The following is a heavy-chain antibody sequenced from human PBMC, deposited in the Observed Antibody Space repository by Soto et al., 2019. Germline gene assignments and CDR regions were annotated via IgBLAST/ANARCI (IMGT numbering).Heavy chain of an antibody. Sequence: ASVKVSCKASGYTFTSYAMHWVRQAPGQRLEWMGWINAGNGNTKYSQKFQGRVTITRDTSASTAYMELSSLRSEDTAVYYCASPLKSRRKDPAAEDAFDIWGQGTMVPVSS. CDR3: ASPLKSRRKDPAAEDAFDI. V-gene: IGHV1-3*01. CDR2: INAGNGNT. D-gene: IGHD6-13*01. CDR1: GYTFTSYA. J-gene: IGHJ3*02.